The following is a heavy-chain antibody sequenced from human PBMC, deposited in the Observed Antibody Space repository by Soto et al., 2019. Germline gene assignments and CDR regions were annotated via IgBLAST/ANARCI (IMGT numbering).Heavy chain of an antibody. J-gene: IGHJ5*02. D-gene: IGHD6-19*01. Sequence: VASVKVSCKASGDTSDSFSISWVRQAPGQGLELMGGIIPMFGTGNYAQKFQGRLTITADESTGTSYMDLKSLRSEDTAVYFCARENRDDNSGWYSSSDWFDPWGQGTLVTVYS. CDR3: ARENRDDNSGWYSSSDWFDP. V-gene: IGHV1-69*13. CDR1: GDTSDSFS. CDR2: IIPMFGTG.